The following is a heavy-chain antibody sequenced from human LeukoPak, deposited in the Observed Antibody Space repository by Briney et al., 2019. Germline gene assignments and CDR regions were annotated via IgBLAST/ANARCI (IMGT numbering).Heavy chain of an antibody. J-gene: IGHJ6*02. Sequence: ASVKVSCKASGYTFTSYGISWVRQAPGQGLEWMGWISAYNGNTNYAQKLQGRVTMTTDTSTSTAYMELRSLRSDDTAVYYCARSTYCTNGVCYEYYNGMDVWGQGTTVTVSS. CDR2: ISAYNGNT. V-gene: IGHV1-18*01. CDR1: GYTFTSYG. CDR3: ARSTYCTNGVCYEYYNGMDV. D-gene: IGHD2-8*01.